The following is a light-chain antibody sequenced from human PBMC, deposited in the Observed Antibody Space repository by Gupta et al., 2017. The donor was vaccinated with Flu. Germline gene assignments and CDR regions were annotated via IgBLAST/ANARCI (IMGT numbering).Light chain of an antibody. CDR1: TSDVGGYDY. V-gene: IGLV2-11*01. J-gene: IGLJ1*01. CDR2: DVT. CDR3: SSYAGTYTYV. Sequence: TTSDVGGYDYVSWYQQHPGKAPKLMVYDVTKRPSGVPDRFSGSKSGNTASLTISGLQAEDEADYYCSSYAGTYTYVFASGTRVTVL.